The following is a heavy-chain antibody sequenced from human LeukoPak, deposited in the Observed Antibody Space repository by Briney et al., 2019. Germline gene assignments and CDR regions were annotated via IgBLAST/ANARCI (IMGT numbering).Heavy chain of an antibody. CDR3: ARAQWRTYSYYYMDV. CDR2: IYSGGST. V-gene: IGHV3-53*01. Sequence: GGSLRLSCAASGFTVSFNYMSWVRQAPGKGLEWISVIYSGGSTYYADSVKGRFTISRDDSKNTLYLQMNSLRAEDTAIYYCARAQWRTYSYYYMDVWGKGTAVTVSS. CDR1: GFTVSFNY. D-gene: IGHD6-19*01. J-gene: IGHJ6*03.